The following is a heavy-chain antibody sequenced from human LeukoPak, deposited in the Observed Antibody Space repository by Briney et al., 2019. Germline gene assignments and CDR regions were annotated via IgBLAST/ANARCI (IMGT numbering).Heavy chain of an antibody. CDR3: TRNYY. Sequence: GGSLRLSCAASGFTFSSSWMSWVRQAPGKGLQWVANIKQDGSEIYYVDPVKGRFTISRDNAKNSLYLQMNSLRAEDTAVYYCTRNYYWGQGTLVTVSS. V-gene: IGHV3-7*01. CDR2: IKQDGSEI. J-gene: IGHJ4*02. CDR1: GFTFSSSW.